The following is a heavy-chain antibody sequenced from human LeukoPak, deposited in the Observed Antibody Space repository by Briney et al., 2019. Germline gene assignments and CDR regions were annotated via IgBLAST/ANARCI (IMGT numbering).Heavy chain of an antibody. CDR1: GYIFSSFA. J-gene: IGHJ4*02. CDR2: INANSGKL. Sequence: ASVKISCKASGYIFSSFAMNWVRQAPGQGLEWMGWINANSGKLTYAQNFTGRFVFSVDTSANTAFLQINGLKVEDTAVYYCARVYSSNWDEGYFDYWGQGTLVAVSS. V-gene: IGHV7-4-1*02. D-gene: IGHD6-13*01. CDR3: ARVYSSNWDEGYFDY.